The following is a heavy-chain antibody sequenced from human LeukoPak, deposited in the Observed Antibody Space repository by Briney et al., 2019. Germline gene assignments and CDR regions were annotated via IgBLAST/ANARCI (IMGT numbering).Heavy chain of an antibody. J-gene: IGHJ4*02. Sequence: GGSLRLSFAASGFTFSGYSMNWVRQAPGEGVEWVSSISSSSDYIYYADSVKGRFTISRDNAKNSMYLQMNSLRAEDTAVYYCARRAMTERGHSYGLDYWGQGTLVTVSS. CDR1: GFTFSGYS. D-gene: IGHD5-18*01. V-gene: IGHV3-21*06. CDR3: ARRAMTERGHSYGLDY. CDR2: ISSSSDYI.